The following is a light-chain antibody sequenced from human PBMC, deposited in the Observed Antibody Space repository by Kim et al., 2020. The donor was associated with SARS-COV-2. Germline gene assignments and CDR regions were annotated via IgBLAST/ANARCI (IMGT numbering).Light chain of an antibody. CDR3: MQALQTPRLT. CDR2: LGS. CDR1: QSLLHNNGYNY. V-gene: IGKV2-28*01. Sequence: PASISCRSSQSLLHNNGYNYLDWYLQKPGQSPQLLIYLGSNRASGVPDRFSGSGSGTDFTLKISRVEAEDVGVYYCMQALQTPRLTFGGGTKVDIK. J-gene: IGKJ4*01.